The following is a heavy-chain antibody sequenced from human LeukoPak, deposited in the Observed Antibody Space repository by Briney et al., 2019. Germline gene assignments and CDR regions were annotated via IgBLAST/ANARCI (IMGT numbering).Heavy chain of an antibody. D-gene: IGHD5-24*01. CDR3: ARVFRSDGWPLDS. Sequence: SQTLSLTCTVSGGSINGGGFYWSWIRQHPGKGLEWIGYIYYSGSTYHNPSLESRVTISVDTSQNQFSLRLRSVTVADTAVYYCARVFRSDGWPLDSWGQGTLVTVSS. CDR1: GGSINGGGFY. V-gene: IGHV4-31*03. J-gene: IGHJ4*02. CDR2: IYYSGST.